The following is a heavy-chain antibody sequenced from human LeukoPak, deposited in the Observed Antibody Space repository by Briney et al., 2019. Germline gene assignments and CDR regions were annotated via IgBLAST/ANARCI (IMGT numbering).Heavy chain of an antibody. J-gene: IGHJ6*02. Sequence: GRSLRLSCEASGFTFSTYWMHWVRQAPGKGLVWVSGMNSDGSGTSYADSVKGRFTISRDNAKNTLSLQVNSLRAEDTAVYFCARGRYYGMDVWGQGTTVTVSS. CDR1: GFTFSTYW. CDR3: ARGRYYGMDV. V-gene: IGHV3-74*01. CDR2: MNSDGSGT.